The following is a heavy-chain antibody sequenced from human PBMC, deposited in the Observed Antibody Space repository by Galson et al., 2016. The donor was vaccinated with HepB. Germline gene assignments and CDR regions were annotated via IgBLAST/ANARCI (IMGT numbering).Heavy chain of an antibody. CDR2: IKQDGSEK. J-gene: IGHJ4*02. D-gene: IGHD4-17*01. V-gene: IGHV3-7*03. CDR1: GFTFSSSW. Sequence: SLRLSCAASGFTFSSSWMSWVRQAPGRGLEWVANIKQDGSEKYYVDSVRGRFTISRDNAKNSVYLQMNSLRAEDTAVYFCARDVVGDFDYWGQGTLVTVSS. CDR3: ARDVVGDFDY.